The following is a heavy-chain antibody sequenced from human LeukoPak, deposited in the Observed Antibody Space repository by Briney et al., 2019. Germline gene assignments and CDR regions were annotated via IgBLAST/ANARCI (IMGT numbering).Heavy chain of an antibody. Sequence: GGSLRLSCAASGFTFSSYGMHWVRQAPGKGLEWVAVISYDGSNKYYADSVKGRFTISRDNSKNTLYLQMNSLRAEDTAVYYCANEPYCSSTSCYAYWGQATLVTVSS. CDR1: GFTFSSYG. CDR3: ANEPYCSSTSCYAY. V-gene: IGHV3-30*18. J-gene: IGHJ4*02. D-gene: IGHD2-2*01. CDR2: ISYDGSNK.